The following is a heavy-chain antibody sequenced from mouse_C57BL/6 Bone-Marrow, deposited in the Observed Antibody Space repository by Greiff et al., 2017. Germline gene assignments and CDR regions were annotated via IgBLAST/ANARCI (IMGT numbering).Heavy chain of an antibody. CDR3: ARRQVRHPYYLED. CDR1: GYAFSSSW. V-gene: IGHV1-82*01. Sequence: QVQLQQSGPELVKPGASVKISCTASGYAFSSSWMNWVKQRPGKGLEWIGRIYPGDGDTNYNGKFKGKATLTADKSSSTAYMQLSSLTSEDSAVYFCARRQVRHPYYLEDWGQGTTLTVAS. J-gene: IGHJ2*01. D-gene: IGHD3-2*02. CDR2: IYPGDGDT.